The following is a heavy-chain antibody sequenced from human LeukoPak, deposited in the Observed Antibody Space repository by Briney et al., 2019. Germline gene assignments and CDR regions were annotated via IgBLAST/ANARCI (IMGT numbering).Heavy chain of an antibody. CDR1: GGTFSSYA. V-gene: IGHV1-69*04. D-gene: IGHD2-2*01. CDR3: ARTRIVVVRELYYFDY. CDR2: IIPILGIA. Sequence: AASVKVSCKASGGTFSSYAISWVRQAPGQGLEWMGRIIPILGIANYAQKFQGRVTITADKSTSTAYIELSSLRSEDTAVYYCARTRIVVVRELYYFDYWGQGTLVTVSS. J-gene: IGHJ4*02.